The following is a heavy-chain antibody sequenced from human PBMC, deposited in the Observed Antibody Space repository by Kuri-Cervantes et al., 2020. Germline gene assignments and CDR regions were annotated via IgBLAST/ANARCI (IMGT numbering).Heavy chain of an antibody. J-gene: IGHJ6*02. CDR2: INPNSGGT. CDR1: GYTFTGYY. CDR3: ARVGWSDPNYYYYGMDV. V-gene: IGHV1-2*04. D-gene: IGHD6-19*01. Sequence: ASVKVSCKASGYTFTGYYMHWVRQAPGQGLEWMGWINPNSGGTNYAQKFQGWVTMTRDTSISTAYMELSRLRSDDTAVYYCARVGWSDPNYYYYGMDVWGQETTVTVSS.